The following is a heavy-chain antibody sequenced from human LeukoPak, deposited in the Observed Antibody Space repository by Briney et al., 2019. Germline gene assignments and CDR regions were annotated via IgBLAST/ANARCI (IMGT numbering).Heavy chain of an antibody. CDR1: GFTFSSYA. D-gene: IGHD4/OR15-4a*01. Sequence: QTGGSLRLSCAASGFTFSSYAMSWVRQAPGKGVEWVSGISGSGGSTYYADSVKGRFTISRDNSKNTLYLQMNSLRAEDTAVYYCAKGPNYSRDGDAFDIWGQGTMVTVSS. CDR3: AKGPNYSRDGDAFDI. V-gene: IGHV3-23*01. J-gene: IGHJ3*02. CDR2: ISGSGGST.